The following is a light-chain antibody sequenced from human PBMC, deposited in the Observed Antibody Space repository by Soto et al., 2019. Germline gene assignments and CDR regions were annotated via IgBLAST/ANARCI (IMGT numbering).Light chain of an antibody. CDR2: GNS. CDR1: SSNIGAGSD. Sequence: QLVLTQPPSVSGAPGQRVTISCTGSSSNIGAGSDVHWYQQLPGTAPKLLIDGNSNRPSGVPDRFSGSKSGPSASLAITGLQAEDESDYYCQSYDSSLSGVVFGGGTQLTVL. V-gene: IGLV1-40*01. J-gene: IGLJ2*01. CDR3: QSYDSSLSGVV.